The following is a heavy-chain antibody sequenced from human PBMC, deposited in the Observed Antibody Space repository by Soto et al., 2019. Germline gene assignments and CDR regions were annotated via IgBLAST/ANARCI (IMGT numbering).Heavy chain of an antibody. V-gene: IGHV1-69*02. CDR2: IIPMLSMS. CDR1: AGTFNSYT. Sequence: QVQLVQSGAEVKKSGSSVRVSCKASAGTFNSYTLSWVRRAPGQRLEWMGRIIPMLSMSTYAQKFQGRVSIIADKSTNTVYLDLSSLRSDDTAIYYCATSYGSGSRPFDYSGQGTLVTASS. CDR3: ATSYGSGSRPFDY. J-gene: IGHJ4*02. D-gene: IGHD3-10*01.